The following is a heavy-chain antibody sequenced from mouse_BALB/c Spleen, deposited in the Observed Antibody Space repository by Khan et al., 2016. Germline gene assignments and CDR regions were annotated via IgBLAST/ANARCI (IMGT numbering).Heavy chain of an antibody. D-gene: IGHD2-4*01. V-gene: IGHV1-87*01. J-gene: IGHJ3*01. CDR2: FYPGDGDT. Sequence: QVQLKQSGAELARPGASVKLSCKASGYTFTSYWMQWVKQRPGQGLEWIGTFYPGDGDTRYTQKFKGKATLTADKSSSTAYMQLNSLASEDSAVYYCARGDYDYDGFAYWGQGTLVTVSA. CDR1: GYTFTSYW. CDR3: ARGDYDYDGFAY.